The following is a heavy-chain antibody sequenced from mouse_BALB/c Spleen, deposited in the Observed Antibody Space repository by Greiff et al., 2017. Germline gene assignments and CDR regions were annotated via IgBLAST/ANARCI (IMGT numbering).Heavy chain of an antibody. CDR2: ISYDGSN. V-gene: IGHV3-6*02. CDR3: ARDGNYDYDYAMDY. CDR1: GYSITSGYY. D-gene: IGHD2-4*01. J-gene: IGHJ4*01. Sequence: EESGPGLVKPSQSLSLTCSVTGYSITSGYYWNWIRQFPGNKLEWMGYISYDGSNNYNPSLKNRISITRDTSKNQFFLKLNSVTTEDTATYYCARDGNYDYDYAMDYWGQGTSVTVSS.